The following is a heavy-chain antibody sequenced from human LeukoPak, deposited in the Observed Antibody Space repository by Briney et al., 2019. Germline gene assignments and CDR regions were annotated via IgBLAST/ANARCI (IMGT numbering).Heavy chain of an antibody. CDR3: ARVADMYYDSSGYCYFDY. J-gene: IGHJ4*02. V-gene: IGHV3-30-3*01. D-gene: IGHD3-22*01. Sequence: GGSLRLSCAASGFTFSSYAMHWVRQAPGKGLEWVAVISYDGSNKYYADSVKGRFTISRDNSKNTLYLQMNSLRAEDTAVYYCARVADMYYDSSGYCYFDYWGQGTLVTVSS. CDR2: ISYDGSNK. CDR1: GFTFSSYA.